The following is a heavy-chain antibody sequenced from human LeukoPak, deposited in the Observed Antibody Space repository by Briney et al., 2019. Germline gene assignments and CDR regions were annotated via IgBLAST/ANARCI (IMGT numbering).Heavy chain of an antibody. J-gene: IGHJ5*02. Sequence: SETLSLTCTVSGGSISSYSWSWIRQPPGKGLEWIGYIYHSGSTYYNPSLKSRVTISVDRSKNQFSLKLSSVTAADTAVYYCARGGGRYCSSTSCRINWFDPWGQGTLVTVSS. CDR2: IYHSGST. D-gene: IGHD2-2*01. CDR1: GGSISSYS. V-gene: IGHV4-30-2*01. CDR3: ARGGGRYCSSTSCRINWFDP.